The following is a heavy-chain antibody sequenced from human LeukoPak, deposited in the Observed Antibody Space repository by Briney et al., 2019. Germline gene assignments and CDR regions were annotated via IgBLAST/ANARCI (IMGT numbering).Heavy chain of an antibody. V-gene: IGHV3-21*01. CDR1: GFTFSNYA. J-gene: IGHJ4*02. CDR2: ISSSSSYI. D-gene: IGHD3-22*01. Sequence: GGSLRLSCAASGFTFSNYAMSWVRQAPGKGLEWVSSISSSSSYIYYADSVKGRFTISRDNAKNSLYLQMNSLRAEDTAVYYCARDIRYYYDSSGSPGYWGQGTLVTVSS. CDR3: ARDIRYYYDSSGSPGY.